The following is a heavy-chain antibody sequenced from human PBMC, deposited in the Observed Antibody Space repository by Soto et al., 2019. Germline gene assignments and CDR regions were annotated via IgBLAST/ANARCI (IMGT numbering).Heavy chain of an antibody. CDR3: ARFEGGWFDP. Sequence: SETLSLTCTVSGGSISSDSYYWGWIRQSPEKGLEWIASIHYSGSTYYNPTLKSRLTISVDTSKSQFSLKLSSVTAADTAVYYCARFEGGWFDPWGQGTLVTVSS. CDR1: GGSISSDSYY. J-gene: IGHJ5*02. D-gene: IGHD3-16*01. V-gene: IGHV4-39*07. CDR2: IHYSGST.